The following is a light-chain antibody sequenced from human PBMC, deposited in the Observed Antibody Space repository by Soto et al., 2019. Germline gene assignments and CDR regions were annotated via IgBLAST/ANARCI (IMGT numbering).Light chain of an antibody. CDR2: EVS. CDR3: SSYGGSNNLV. CDR1: SSDVGHYDY. V-gene: IGLV2-8*01. J-gene: IGLJ2*01. Sequence: QSALTQPPSASGSPGQSVTISCTGTSSDVGHYDYVSWYQQHPGKAPKLMIYEVSKRPSGAPDRFSGSKFGYTASLTVSGLQAEDEADYYCSSYGGSNNLVFGGGTKLTVL.